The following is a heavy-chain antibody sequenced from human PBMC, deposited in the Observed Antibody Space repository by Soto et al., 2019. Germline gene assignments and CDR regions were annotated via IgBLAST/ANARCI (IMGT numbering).Heavy chain of an antibody. J-gene: IGHJ5*02. V-gene: IGHV4-59*01. CDR2: IYYSGST. CDR1: GGIMRPYY. D-gene: IGHD2-2*01. CDR3: ARSRYQLENWFDP. Sequence: TYSVSGGIMRPYYWSWFRQPPGKGLEWIGYIYYSGSTNYNPSLKSRVTISVDTSKNQFSLKLSSVTAADTAVYYCARSRYQLENWFDPWGQGTLVTVSS.